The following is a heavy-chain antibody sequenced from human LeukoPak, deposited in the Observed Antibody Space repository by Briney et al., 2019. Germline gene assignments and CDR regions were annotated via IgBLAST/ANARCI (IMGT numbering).Heavy chain of an antibody. V-gene: IGHV3-30*02. CDR1: GFTFSNYA. D-gene: IGHD2-8*01. J-gene: IGHJ3*02. CDR2: IRYDGSNR. Sequence: GGSLRLSCAASGFTFSNYAMHWVRQPPGKGLEWVAFIRYDGSNRYHADSVKGRFTISRDDSKNTLYLQMNSLRAEDTAVYYCAKYRTTATAFDIWGQGTMVTASS. CDR3: AKYRTTATAFDI.